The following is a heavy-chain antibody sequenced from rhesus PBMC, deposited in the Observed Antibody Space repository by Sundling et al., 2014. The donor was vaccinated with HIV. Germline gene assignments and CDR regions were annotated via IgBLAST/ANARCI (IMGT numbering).Heavy chain of an antibody. D-gene: IGHD4-29*01. Sequence: EVQLVESGGGLVQPGGSLRLSCAASGFTFDDYAMSWVRQVPGKGLEWVSRISWNTVTGYYADSVKGRFTVSRDNAKNSLFLQMDRLKTEDTAVYYCTRGGNYRFNYGSNYAFFDSWGPGVLVTVSS. CDR3: TRGGNYRFNYGSNYAFFDS. CDR1: GFTFDDYA. V-gene: IGHV3-134*01. J-gene: IGHJ4*01. CDR2: ISWNTVTG.